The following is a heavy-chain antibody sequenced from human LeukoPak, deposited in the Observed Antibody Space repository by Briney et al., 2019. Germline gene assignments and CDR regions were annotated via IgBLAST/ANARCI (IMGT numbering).Heavy chain of an antibody. J-gene: IGHJ3*02. CDR1: GFTFSDYY. Sequence: GGSLRLTCAASGFTFSDYYMSWLRQAPGKGLEWVSYISSSGSTIYYADSVKGRFTISRDNAKNSLYLQMNSLRAEDTAVYYCAGYSSGWFGSFDIWGQGTMVTVSS. CDR2: ISSSGSTI. D-gene: IGHD6-19*01. V-gene: IGHV3-11*04. CDR3: AGYSSGWFGSFDI.